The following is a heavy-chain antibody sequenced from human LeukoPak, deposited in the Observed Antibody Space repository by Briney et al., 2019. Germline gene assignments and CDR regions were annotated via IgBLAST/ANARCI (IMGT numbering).Heavy chain of an antibody. CDR3: VRGYFDTSGYSNPFDI. Sequence: PSETLSLTCTVSGDSISSSYWSWIRQPPGKRLEWIGYIYYTGSTNYNPSLKSRVTLSVDTSENQFSLNLTSVTAADTAVYYCVRGYFDTSGYSNPFDIWGQGTMVTVSS. J-gene: IGHJ3*02. CDR2: IYYTGST. V-gene: IGHV4-59*01. CDR1: GDSISSSY. D-gene: IGHD3-22*01.